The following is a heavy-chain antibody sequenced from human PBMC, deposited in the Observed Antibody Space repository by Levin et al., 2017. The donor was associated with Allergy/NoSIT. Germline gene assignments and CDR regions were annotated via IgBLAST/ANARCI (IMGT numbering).Heavy chain of an antibody. D-gene: IGHD2-15*01. V-gene: IGHV4-59*01. Sequence: SQTLSLTCTVSGGSISPYYWSWIRQPPGKELEWIGYIYYSGSTYYNPSLKSRVTISIDTSKNQFSLKLNFVTAADTAVYYCARGWPMFEPWGQGTLVTVSS. CDR2: IYYSGST. CDR3: ARGWPMFEP. CDR1: GGSISPYY. J-gene: IGHJ5*02.